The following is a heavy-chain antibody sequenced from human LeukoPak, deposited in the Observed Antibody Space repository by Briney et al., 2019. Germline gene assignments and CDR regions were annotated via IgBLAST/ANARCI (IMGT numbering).Heavy chain of an antibody. J-gene: IGHJ5*02. CDR1: GYTFTGSY. D-gene: IGHD3-10*01. CDR2: INPNSGGT. CDR3: ARDLNQYNYGSGSYSP. V-gene: IGHV1-2*02. Sequence: ASVKVSCKASGYTFTGSYMHWVRQAPGQGLEWMGWINPNSGGTNYAQKFQGRVTMTRDTSISTAYMELSRLRSDDTAVYYCARDLNQYNYGSGSYSPWGQGTLVTVSS.